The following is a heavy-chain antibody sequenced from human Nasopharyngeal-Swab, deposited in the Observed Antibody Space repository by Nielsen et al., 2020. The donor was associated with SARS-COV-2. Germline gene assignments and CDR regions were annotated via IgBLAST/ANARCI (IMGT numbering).Heavy chain of an antibody. Sequence: GGSLRLSCAASGFTFNNYNFNWVRQAPGKGLGWVSSISSSSSYIYYADSVKGRFTISRDNAKNSLYLQMNSLRAEDTAVYYCAGDGLDYDFWSAYFMDVWGQGTTVTVSS. J-gene: IGHJ6*02. CDR2: ISSSSSYI. D-gene: IGHD3-3*01. CDR1: GFTFNNYN. V-gene: IGHV3-21*01. CDR3: AGDGLDYDFWSAYFMDV.